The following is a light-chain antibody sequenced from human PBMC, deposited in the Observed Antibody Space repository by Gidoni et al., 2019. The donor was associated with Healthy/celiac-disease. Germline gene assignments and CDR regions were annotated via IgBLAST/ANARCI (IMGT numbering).Light chain of an antibody. CDR3: QQYGSSPPLT. CDR1: QSVSSSY. J-gene: IGKJ4*01. Sequence: ESPGTLSLSPGERATLSCRASQSVSSSYLAWYQQKPGQAPRLLIYGASSRATGIPDRCSGSGSGTDFTLTISRLEPEDFAVYYCQQYGSSPPLTFXGXTKVEIK. CDR2: GAS. V-gene: IGKV3-20*01.